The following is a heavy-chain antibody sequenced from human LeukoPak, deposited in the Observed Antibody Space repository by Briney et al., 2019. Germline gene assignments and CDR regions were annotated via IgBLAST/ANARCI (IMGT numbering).Heavy chain of an antibody. CDR1: GGSISSGGYY. D-gene: IGHD3-22*01. CDR2: IYYSGST. CDR3: ARGGNSLYYYDSSGYRVYNWFDP. Sequence: SETLSLTCTVSGGSISSGGYYWSWLRQHPGKGLEWIGYIYYSGSTYYNPSLKSRVTISVDTSKNQFSLKLSSVTAADTAVYYCARGGNSLYYYDSSGYRVYNWFDPWGQGTLVTVSS. V-gene: IGHV4-31*03. J-gene: IGHJ5*02.